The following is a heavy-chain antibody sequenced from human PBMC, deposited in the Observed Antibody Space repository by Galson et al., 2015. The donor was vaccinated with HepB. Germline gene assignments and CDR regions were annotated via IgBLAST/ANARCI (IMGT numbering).Heavy chain of an antibody. V-gene: IGHV3-30*18. Sequence: SLRLSCAASGFTFSSYGMHWVRQAPGKGLEWVAVISYDGSNKYYADSVKGRFTISRDNSKNTLYLQMNSLRAEDTAVYYCAKTGVGATLWAFDYWGQGTLLNVSS. CDR1: GFTFSSYG. CDR3: AKTGVGATLWAFDY. CDR2: ISYDGSNK. D-gene: IGHD1-26*01. J-gene: IGHJ4*02.